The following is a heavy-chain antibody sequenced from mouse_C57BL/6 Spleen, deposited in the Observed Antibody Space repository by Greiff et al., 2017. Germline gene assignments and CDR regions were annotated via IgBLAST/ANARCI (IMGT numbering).Heavy chain of an antibody. CDR3: ARGLCPFDY. CDR1: GYTFTSYW. CDR2: IYPGSGST. D-gene: IGHD6-1*01. V-gene: IGHV1-55*01. J-gene: IGHJ2*01. Sequence: QVQLQQPGAELVKPGASVKMSCTASGYTFTSYWITWVKQRPGQGLEWIGDIYPGSGSTNYNEKFKSKATLTVDTSSSTAYMQLSSLTSEDAAVYYCARGLCPFDYWGQGTTLTVSS.